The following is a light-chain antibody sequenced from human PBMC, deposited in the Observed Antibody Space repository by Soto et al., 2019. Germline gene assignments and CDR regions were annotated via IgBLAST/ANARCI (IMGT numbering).Light chain of an antibody. J-gene: IGKJ1*01. CDR3: QHYGGVWT. CDR1: QSSSNR. CDR2: DAS. V-gene: IGKV1-5*01. Sequence: DIQMTPSPSTLSGCVGDRATITCRARQSSSNRLAWYQQKPGKAPKVLIYDASSLESGVPSRFSGSGSATEFMLTISSLQPDDFVTYHCQHYGGVWTFGQGTKVDIK.